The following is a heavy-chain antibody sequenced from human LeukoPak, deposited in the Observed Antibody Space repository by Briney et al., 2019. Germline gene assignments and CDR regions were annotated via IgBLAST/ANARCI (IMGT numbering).Heavy chain of an antibody. CDR2: IRGKGSGGST. D-gene: IGHD4-11*01. Sequence: PGGSLRLSCTASGFTYGDYAMSWFRQAPGKGLEWVGFIRGKGSGGSTEYAASVKGRFTISRDDSRSMAYLQMDGLRTEDTAVYYCTRERDYTDEYWGQGTLVTVSS. CDR1: GFTYGDYA. J-gene: IGHJ4*02. V-gene: IGHV3-49*03. CDR3: TRERDYTDEY.